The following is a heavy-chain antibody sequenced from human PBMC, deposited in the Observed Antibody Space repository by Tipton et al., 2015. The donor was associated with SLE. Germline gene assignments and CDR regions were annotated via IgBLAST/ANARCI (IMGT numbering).Heavy chain of an antibody. CDR1: GGSISSSPYY. J-gene: IGHJ4*02. Sequence: TLSLTCTVSGGSISSSPYYWGWIRQPPGKGLDWIGSVHYSGSTYYNPSLKSRVAMSVDTSKNQFSLKLTSVTAADTAVHYCARDSLGFDYWGQGALVTVSS. D-gene: IGHD7-27*01. CDR3: ARDSLGFDY. CDR2: VHYSGST. V-gene: IGHV4-39*07.